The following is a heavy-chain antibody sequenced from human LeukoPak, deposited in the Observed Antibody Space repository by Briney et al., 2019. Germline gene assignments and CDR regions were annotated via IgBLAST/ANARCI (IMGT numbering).Heavy chain of an antibody. CDR2: INSDGSTT. D-gene: IGHD6-13*01. Sequence: PGGSLRLSCAASGFIFSNYWMHWVRQAPGKGLEWVSRINSDGSTTRHADSVKGRFTISRDNAKSTLYLQMDSLRVEDTALYYCARGIASSRSVAIDLWGRGTLVVVSS. CDR1: GFIFSNYW. V-gene: IGHV3-74*01. J-gene: IGHJ4*02. CDR3: ARGIASSRSVAIDL.